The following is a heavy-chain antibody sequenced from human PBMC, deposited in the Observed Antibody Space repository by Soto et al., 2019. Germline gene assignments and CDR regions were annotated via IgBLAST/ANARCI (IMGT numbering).Heavy chain of an antibody. J-gene: IGHJ3*02. D-gene: IGHD3-10*01. CDR3: ARAVTMVRGVITTLDAFDI. CDR2: INPNSGGT. Sequence: ASLKVSCKASGYTFTGYYIHWVRQAPGQGLEWMGWINPNSGGTNYAQKFQGWVTMTRDTSISTAYMELSRLRSDDTAVYYCARAVTMVRGVITTLDAFDIWGQGTMVTVSS. V-gene: IGHV1-2*04. CDR1: GYTFTGYY.